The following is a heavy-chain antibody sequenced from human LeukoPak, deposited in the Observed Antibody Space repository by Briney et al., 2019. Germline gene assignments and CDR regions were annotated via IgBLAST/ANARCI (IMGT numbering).Heavy chain of an antibody. J-gene: IGHJ4*02. CDR1: GFTFSNYG. CDR2: IWYDGRTK. V-gene: IGHV3-33*01. D-gene: IGHD6-19*01. Sequence: PGGSLRLSCEVSGFTFSNYGMHWVRQAPGKGLEWVALIWYDGRTKFHADSVKGRFTISRDNFENTLYLQMSSLRVEDTAVYYCAREWGRIAVAGGPGYWGQGTLVTVSP. CDR3: AREWGRIAVAGGPGY.